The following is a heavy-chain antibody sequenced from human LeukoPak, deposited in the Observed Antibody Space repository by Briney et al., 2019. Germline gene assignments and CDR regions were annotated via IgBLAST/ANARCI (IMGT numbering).Heavy chain of an antibody. Sequence: ASVKVSCKASGYTFTSYGISWVRQAPGQGLEWMGWISAYNGNTNCAQKLQGRVTMTTDTSTSTAYMELRSLRSDDTAVYYCARVTGLEWLLTHNYYYYYMDVWGKGTTVTVSS. J-gene: IGHJ6*03. V-gene: IGHV1-18*01. CDR3: ARVTGLEWLLTHNYYYYYMDV. CDR2: ISAYNGNT. D-gene: IGHD3-3*01. CDR1: GYTFTSYG.